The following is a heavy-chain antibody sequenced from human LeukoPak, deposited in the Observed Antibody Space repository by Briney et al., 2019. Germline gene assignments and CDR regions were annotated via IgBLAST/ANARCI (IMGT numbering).Heavy chain of an antibody. J-gene: IGHJ4*02. V-gene: IGHV3-7*01. CDR1: GFTFSSYW. CDR2: IKQDGSEK. Sequence: GGSLRLSCGASGFTFSSYWMSWVRQAPGKRLEWVANIKQDGSEKYYVDSVKGRFTISRDDAKNSLYLQMNSLRAEDTAVYYCARARRDGYNSLRYWGQGTLVTVSS. CDR3: ARARRDGYNSLRY. D-gene: IGHD5-24*01.